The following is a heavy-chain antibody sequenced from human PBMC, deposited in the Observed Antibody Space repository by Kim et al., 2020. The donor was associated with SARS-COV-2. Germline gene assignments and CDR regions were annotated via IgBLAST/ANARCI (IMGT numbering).Heavy chain of an antibody. D-gene: IGHD3-3*01. Sequence: SETLSLTCTVSGGSISSGGYYWSWIRQHPGKGLEWIGYIYYSGSTYYNPSLKNRVTISADTSKNQFSLKLSSVTAVDTAVYYCARALTIFGVVIGPFDYWGQGTLVTVSS. CDR2: IYYSGST. CDR3: ARALTIFGVVIGPFDY. V-gene: IGHV4-31*03. CDR1: GGSISSGGYY. J-gene: IGHJ4*02.